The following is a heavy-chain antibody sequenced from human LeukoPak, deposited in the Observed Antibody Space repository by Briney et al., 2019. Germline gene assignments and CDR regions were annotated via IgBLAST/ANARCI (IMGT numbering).Heavy chain of an antibody. CDR3: ARYYDSSGYWSTPHFDY. CDR1: GDSVSGISFY. D-gene: IGHD3-22*01. V-gene: IGHV4-61*01. J-gene: IGHJ4*02. CDR2: IQYSGST. Sequence: SETLSLTCTVSGDSVSGISFYWSWIRQPPGKGLQYIGYIQYSGSTNYNPSLKSRVTISVDTSKNQFSLKLSSVTAADTAVYYCARYYDSSGYWSTPHFDYWGQGTLVTVSS.